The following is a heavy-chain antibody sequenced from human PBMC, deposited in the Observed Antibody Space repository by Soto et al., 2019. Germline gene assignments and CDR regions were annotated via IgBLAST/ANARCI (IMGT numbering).Heavy chain of an antibody. CDR3: ANSNLYYDSSVYYQRAAFDI. CDR1: GFSLSTSGVG. Sequence: SGPTLVNPTQTLTLTCTFSGFSLSTSGVGVGWIRQPPGKALEWLALIYWNDDKRYSPSLKSRLTITKDTSKNQVVLTMTNMDPVDTATYYCANSNLYYDSSVYYQRAAFDIWGQGTMVPV. CDR2: IYWNDDK. V-gene: IGHV2-5*01. J-gene: IGHJ3*02. D-gene: IGHD3-22*01.